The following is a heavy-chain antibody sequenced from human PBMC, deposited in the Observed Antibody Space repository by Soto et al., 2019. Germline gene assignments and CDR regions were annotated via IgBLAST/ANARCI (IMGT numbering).Heavy chain of an antibody. J-gene: IGHJ6*02. CDR2: ISSNGGST. CDR3: ARGAPQLVGATSYYYYGMDV. V-gene: IGHV3-64*02. Sequence: GGSLRLSCAASGFTFSSYAMHWVRQAPGKGLEYVSAISSNGGSTYYADSVKGRFTISRDNSKNTLYLQMGSLRAEDMAVYYCARGAPQLVGATSYYYYGMDVWGQGTTVTVSS. D-gene: IGHD1-26*01. CDR1: GFTFSSYA.